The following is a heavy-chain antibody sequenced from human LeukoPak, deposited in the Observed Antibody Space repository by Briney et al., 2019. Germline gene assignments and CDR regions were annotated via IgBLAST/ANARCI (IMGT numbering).Heavy chain of an antibody. CDR1: GFTFDDYV. J-gene: IGHJ5*02. CDR3: ATHFGSGSNNRLDP. V-gene: IGHV3-9*01. CDR2: ISWNSNSI. D-gene: IGHD3-10*01. Sequence: GRSLRLSCAASGFTFDDYVMYWVRQAPGKGVEGVSGISWNSNSIGYAHSVKGRSTTSRDNSKNPLYLQMNSLRAEDTAVYYCATHFGSGSNNRLDPWGQGTLVTVSS.